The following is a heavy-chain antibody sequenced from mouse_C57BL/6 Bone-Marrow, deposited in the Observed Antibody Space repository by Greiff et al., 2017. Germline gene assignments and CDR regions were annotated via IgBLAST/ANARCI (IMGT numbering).Heavy chain of an antibody. D-gene: IGHD1-1*01. Sequence: VQLQESGPELVRPGVSVKISCKGSGYTFTDYAMHWVKQSHAKSLEWIRVISTYYGDASYNQKFKDKATMTVDKSSSTAYMELARLTSEDSAVYYCARSRPSYVSSHWYFDVWGTGTTVTVSS. J-gene: IGHJ1*03. CDR3: ARSRPSYVSSHWYFDV. CDR1: GYTFTDYA. V-gene: IGHV1-67*01. CDR2: ISTYYGDA.